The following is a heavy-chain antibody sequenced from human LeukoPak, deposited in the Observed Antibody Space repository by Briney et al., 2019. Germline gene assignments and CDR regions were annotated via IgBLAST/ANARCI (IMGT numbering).Heavy chain of an antibody. J-gene: IGHJ4*02. CDR3: ARSDGGWYFDY. D-gene: IGHD6-19*01. Sequence: SETLSLTCTVSGGSISSYYWSWIRQPPGKGLEWIGEINHSGSTNYNPSLKNRVSISIDTSNKQFSLRLTPVTAADTAVYYCARSDGGWYFDYWGQGALVTVSS. V-gene: IGHV4-34*01. CDR1: GGSISSYY. CDR2: INHSGST.